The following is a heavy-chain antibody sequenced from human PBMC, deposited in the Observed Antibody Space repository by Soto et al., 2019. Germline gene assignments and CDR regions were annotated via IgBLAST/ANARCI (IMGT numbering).Heavy chain of an antibody. Sequence: GESLKISCKGSGYSFTSYWISWVRQMPGKGLEWMGRIDPSDSYTNYSPSFQGHVTISADKSISTAYLQWSSLKASDTAMYYCARHRYSSSWYSDYCGQGTIVTVYS. V-gene: IGHV5-10-1*01. CDR2: IDPSDSYT. J-gene: IGHJ4*02. CDR3: ARHRYSSSWYSDY. D-gene: IGHD6-13*01. CDR1: GYSFTSYW.